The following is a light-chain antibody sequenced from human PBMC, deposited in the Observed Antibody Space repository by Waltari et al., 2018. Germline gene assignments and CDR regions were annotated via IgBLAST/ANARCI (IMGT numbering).Light chain of an antibody. CDR3: QQRSNWSWT. CDR1: QSVSSY. CDR2: DAS. Sequence: EIVLTQSPATLSLSPGERATLSCRASQSVSSYLAWYQQKPGQAPRLLISDASNRATGIPARFSGSGSGTDLTLTISSLEPEDFAVYYCQQRSNWSWTFGQGTKVEIK. J-gene: IGKJ1*01. V-gene: IGKV3-11*01.